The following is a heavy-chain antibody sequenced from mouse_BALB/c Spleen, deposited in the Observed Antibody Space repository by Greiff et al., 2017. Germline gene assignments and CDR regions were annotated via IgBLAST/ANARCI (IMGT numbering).Heavy chain of an antibody. J-gene: IGHJ2*01. V-gene: IGHV5-6-5*01. D-gene: IGHD1-2*01. CDR1: GFTFSSYA. CDR3: ARDYGYYCDY. CDR2: ISSGGST. Sequence: EVHLVESGGGLVKPGGSLKLSCAASGFTFSSYAMSWVRQTPEKRLEWVASISSGGSTYYPDSVKGRFTISRDNARNILYLQMSSLRSEDTAMYYCARDYGYYCDYWGEGTTRTVSA.